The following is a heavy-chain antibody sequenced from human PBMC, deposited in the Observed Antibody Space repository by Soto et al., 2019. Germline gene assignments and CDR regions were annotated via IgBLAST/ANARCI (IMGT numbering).Heavy chain of an antibody. V-gene: IGHV3-23*01. CDR1: GFTFSSYA. CDR3: AKTIVSIFGVVMPAFDI. Sequence: GGSLRLSCAASGFTFSSYAMSWVRQAPGKGLEWVSAISGSGGSTYYADSVKGRFTISRDNSKNTLYLQMNSLRAEDTAVYYCAKTIVSIFGVVMPAFDIWGQGTMVTGSS. D-gene: IGHD3-3*01. CDR2: ISGSGGST. J-gene: IGHJ3*02.